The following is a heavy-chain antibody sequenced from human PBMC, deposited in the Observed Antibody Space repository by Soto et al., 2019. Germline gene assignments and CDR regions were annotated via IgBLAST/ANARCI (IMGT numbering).Heavy chain of an antibody. D-gene: IGHD4-4*01. CDR1: GFTFNAYA. CDR2: IGGSGGNR. Sequence: EVQLLESGGGLVQPGGSLRLSCAASGFTFNAYAMTWVRQAPGKGQEWVSAIGGSGGNRYYADSVRGRFTISRDNSKDTVDLQMNSLRVEDTAVYYCARVASDYINSVDNWGQGILVTVSS. V-gene: IGHV3-23*01. CDR3: ARVASDYINSVDN. J-gene: IGHJ4*02.